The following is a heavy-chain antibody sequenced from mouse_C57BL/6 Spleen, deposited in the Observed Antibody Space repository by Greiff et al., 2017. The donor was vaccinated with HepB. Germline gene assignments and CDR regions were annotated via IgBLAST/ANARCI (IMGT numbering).Heavy chain of an antibody. CDR1: GFNIKDYY. D-gene: IGHD2-14*01. CDR3: TSIDEGYDSPFDY. J-gene: IGHJ2*01. CDR2: IDPEDGDT. Sequence: VQLQQSGAELVRPGASVKLSCTASGFNIKDYYMHWVKQRPEQGLEWIGRIDPEDGDTEYDPKFKGKATMTADTSSNTAYLQLSSLTTEDTAVYYSTSIDEGYDSPFDYWGQGTTLTVSS. V-gene: IGHV14-1*01.